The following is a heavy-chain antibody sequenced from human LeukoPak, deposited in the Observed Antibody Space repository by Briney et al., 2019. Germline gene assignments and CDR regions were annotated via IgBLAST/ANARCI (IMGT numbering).Heavy chain of an antibody. D-gene: IGHD3-10*01. Sequence: SETLSLTCTVSGGSISNYYWSWIRQPPGKGLEWIGYISYTGTTNYNPSLESRVTMSVDTSMNQFSLRLTSVTAADTAVYYCAREGGGSGSSPYDYWGQGTLVTVSS. CDR2: ISYTGTT. CDR1: GGSISNYY. V-gene: IGHV4-59*01. CDR3: AREGGGSGSSPYDY. J-gene: IGHJ4*02.